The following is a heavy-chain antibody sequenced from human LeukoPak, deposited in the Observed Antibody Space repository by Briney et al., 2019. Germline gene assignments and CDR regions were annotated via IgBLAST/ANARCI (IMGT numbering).Heavy chain of an antibody. J-gene: IGHJ6*02. CDR3: AKDRQFPPPRHGLDV. CDR1: GFTFDNYA. Sequence: GGSLRLSCAASGFTFDNYAMSWVRQAPGKGLEWVSGISGSGGTTYYADSVKGRFTISRDNSKNTMYLQMNSLRSEDTAVYYCAKDRQFPPPRHGLDVWGQGTTVTVSS. V-gene: IGHV3-23*01. CDR2: ISGSGGTT. D-gene: IGHD6-19*01.